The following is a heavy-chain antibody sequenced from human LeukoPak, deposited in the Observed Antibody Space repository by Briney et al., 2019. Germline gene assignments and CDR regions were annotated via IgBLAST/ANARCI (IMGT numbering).Heavy chain of an antibody. Sequence: PGGSLRLSCAASGFTFSGYWMSWVRQAPGKGLEWVANINQDGSEKYYVDSVKGRFTISRDNAKNSLFLQMNSLRAEDTAVYYCARDWQWQQLDGDAFDIWGQGTMVSVSS. CDR2: INQDGSEK. CDR1: GFTFSGYW. CDR3: ARDWQWQQLDGDAFDI. D-gene: IGHD6-13*01. V-gene: IGHV3-7*04. J-gene: IGHJ3*02.